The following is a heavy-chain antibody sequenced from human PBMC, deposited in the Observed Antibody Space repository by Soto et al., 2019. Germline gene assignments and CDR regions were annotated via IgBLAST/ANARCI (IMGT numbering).Heavy chain of an antibody. CDR1: GGSISSSSYY. V-gene: IGHV4-39*01. CDR3: ARTLKPNTVTPSRWFDP. D-gene: IGHD4-17*01. CDR2: IYYSGST. J-gene: IGHJ5*02. Sequence: PSETLSLTCTVSGGSISSSSYYWGWIRQPPGKGLEWIGSIYYSGSTYYNPSLKSRVTISVDTSKNQFSLKLSSVTAADTAVYYCARTLKPNTVTPSRWFDPWGQGTLVTVSS.